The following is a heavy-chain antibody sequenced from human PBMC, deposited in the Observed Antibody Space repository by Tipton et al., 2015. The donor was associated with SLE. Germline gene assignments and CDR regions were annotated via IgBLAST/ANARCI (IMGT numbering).Heavy chain of an antibody. CDR2: INHSGST. CDR3: ARVLYYYDSSGSTGAFDI. CDR1: GGSFSGYY. V-gene: IGHV4-34*01. Sequence: TLSLTCAVYGGSFSGYYWSWIRQPPGKGLEWIGEINHSGSTNYNPSLKSRVTISVDTSKNQFSLKLSSVTAADTAVYYCARVLYYYDSSGSTGAFDIWGQGTMVTVSS. D-gene: IGHD3-22*01. J-gene: IGHJ3*02.